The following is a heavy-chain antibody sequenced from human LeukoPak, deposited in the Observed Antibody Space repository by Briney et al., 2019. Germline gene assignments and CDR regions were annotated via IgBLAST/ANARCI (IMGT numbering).Heavy chain of an antibody. CDR3: ARSQTNCNGGSCYGALTRIFDY. J-gene: IGHJ4*02. D-gene: IGHD2-15*01. CDR2: ISSSGSTI. V-gene: IGHV3-48*03. CDR1: GFTFSSYE. Sequence: GGSLRLSCAASGFTFSSYEMNWVRQAPGKGLEWVSYISSSGSTIYYADSVKGRFTISRDNAKNSLYLQMNSLRAEDTAVYYCARSQTNCNGGSCYGALTRIFDYWGQGTLVTVSS.